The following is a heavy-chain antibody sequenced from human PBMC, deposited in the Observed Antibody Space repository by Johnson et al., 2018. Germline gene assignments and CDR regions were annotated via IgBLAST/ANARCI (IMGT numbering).Heavy chain of an antibody. CDR1: GFTFSSYG. J-gene: IGHJ6*02. CDR2: IWYDGSNK. V-gene: IGHV3-33*01. CDR3: ARDRQQLVTVYYYYGMDV. D-gene: IGHD6-13*01. Sequence: VQLLESGGGVVQPGRSLRLSCAASGFTFSSYGMHWVRQAPGKGLEWVAVIWYDGSNKYCTDSVKGRFTISRDNSKNTLYLQMKSLRAEDTAVYYCARDRQQLVTVYYYYGMDVWGQGPTFTVSS.